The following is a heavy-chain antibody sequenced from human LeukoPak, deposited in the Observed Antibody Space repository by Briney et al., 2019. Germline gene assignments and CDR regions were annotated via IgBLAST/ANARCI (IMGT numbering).Heavy chain of an antibody. D-gene: IGHD4-11*01. CDR1: GFTFSNAW. CDR3: ARGFDYSNYGIFDY. CDR2: ISSSSRYI. Sequence: NPGGSLRLSCAASGFTFSNAWMNWVRQAPGKGLEWVSSISSSSRYIYYADSPKGRFTISRDNAKNSLYLQMNSLRAEDTAVYYCARGFDYSNYGIFDYWGQGTLVTVSS. J-gene: IGHJ4*02. V-gene: IGHV3-21*01.